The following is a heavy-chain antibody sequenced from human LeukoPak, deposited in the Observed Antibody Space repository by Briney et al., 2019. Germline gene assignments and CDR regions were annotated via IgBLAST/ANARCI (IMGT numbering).Heavy chain of an antibody. CDR3: TARVDY. CDR2: IKSKTDGETT. Sequence: GGSLRLSCAASGFTFSNTWMSWVRQAPGKGLEWVGRIKSKTDGETTDYAAPVKGRFAISRDDSKHTLYLHMNSLKIEDTAVYYCTARVDYWGQGTLVTVSS. J-gene: IGHJ4*02. CDR1: GFTFSNTW. V-gene: IGHV3-15*01.